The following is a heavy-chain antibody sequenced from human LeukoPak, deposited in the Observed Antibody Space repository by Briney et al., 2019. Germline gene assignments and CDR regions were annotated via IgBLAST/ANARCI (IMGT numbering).Heavy chain of an antibody. J-gene: IGHJ5*02. V-gene: IGHV4-39*07. CDR1: GGSISSSSYY. D-gene: IGHD3-3*01. CDR3: AWKNYDFWSGYPNWFDP. CDR2: INHSGST. Sequence: SETLSLTCTVSGGSISSSSYYWGWIRQPPGKGLEWIGEINHSGSTNYNPSLKSRVTLSVDTSKKQFSLKLSSVTAADTAVYYCAWKNYDFWSGYPNWFDPWGQGTLVTVSS.